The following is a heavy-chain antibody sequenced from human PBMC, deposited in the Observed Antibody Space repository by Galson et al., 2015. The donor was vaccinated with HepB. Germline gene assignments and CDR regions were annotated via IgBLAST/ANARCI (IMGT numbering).Heavy chain of an antibody. D-gene: IGHD3-22*01. CDR2: MNPNSGNT. V-gene: IGHV1-8*01. J-gene: IGHJ3*02. CDR3: ARGPFRYYYDSSGYYRGYAFDI. Sequence: SVKVSCKASGSTFTSYDINWVRQATGQGLEWMGWMNPNSGNTGYAQRFQGRVTMTRNTSISTAYMELSSLRSEDTAVYYCARGPFRYYYDSSGYYRGYAFDIWGQGTMVTVSS. CDR1: GSTFTSYD.